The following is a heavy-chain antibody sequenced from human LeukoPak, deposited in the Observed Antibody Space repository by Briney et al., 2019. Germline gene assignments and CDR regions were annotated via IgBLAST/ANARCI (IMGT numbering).Heavy chain of an antibody. CDR2: VKQDGNEK. CDR1: GFTFSSYS. V-gene: IGHV3-7*01. CDR3: AREMGTYGYAPFDY. D-gene: IGHD5-18*01. Sequence: GGSLRLSCAASGFTFSSYSMMWVRQAPGKGLEWVANVKQDGNEKNYVDSVKGRFTISRDSAKNSLYLQMNSLRVEDTAVYYCAREMGTYGYAPFDYWGQGTLVTVSS. J-gene: IGHJ4*02.